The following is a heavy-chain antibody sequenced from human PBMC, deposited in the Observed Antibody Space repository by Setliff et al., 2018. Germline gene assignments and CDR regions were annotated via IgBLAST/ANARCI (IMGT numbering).Heavy chain of an antibody. V-gene: IGHV5-51*01. Sequence: GASLTISCQGSGYTFSNYWIGWVRQMPGKGLEWMGVIYPGDSDTRYSPSFKGQVTISADKSISTAYLQWSSLEASDTAMYYCVRHPYYDSSGYYSYFDYWGQGALVTVSS. D-gene: IGHD3-22*01. CDR3: VRHPYYDSSGYYSYFDY. CDR2: IYPGDSDT. J-gene: IGHJ4*02. CDR1: GYTFSNYW.